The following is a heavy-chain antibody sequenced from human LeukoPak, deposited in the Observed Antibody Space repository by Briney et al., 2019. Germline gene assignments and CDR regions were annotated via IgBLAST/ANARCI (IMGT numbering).Heavy chain of an antibody. CDR2: IGSSSDYI. Sequence: GGSLRLSCAASGFTFNTYTMNWVRQAPGKGLEWVSFIGSSSDYIYYADSVKGRFTISRDNAKKSLYLQMNSLRAEDTAVYYCARVVFSSRAPNMDGWGKGTTVSVSS. CDR3: ARVVFSSRAPNMDG. CDR1: GFTFNTYT. V-gene: IGHV3-21*01. J-gene: IGHJ6*04. D-gene: IGHD6-19*01.